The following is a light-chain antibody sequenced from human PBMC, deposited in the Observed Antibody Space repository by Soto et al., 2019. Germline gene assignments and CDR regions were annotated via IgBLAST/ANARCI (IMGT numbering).Light chain of an antibody. CDR1: SSDVGGYNF. J-gene: IGLJ1*01. CDR3: TSYAGGNNV. Sequence: QSALTQPPSASGSPGQSVTISCTGTSSDVGGYNFVSWYQQYPGKVPKLMVYEVNKRPSGVLDRFSGSKSGNTASLTVSGLQAEDEADYYCTSYAGGNNVFGTGTKVTVL. CDR2: EVN. V-gene: IGLV2-8*01.